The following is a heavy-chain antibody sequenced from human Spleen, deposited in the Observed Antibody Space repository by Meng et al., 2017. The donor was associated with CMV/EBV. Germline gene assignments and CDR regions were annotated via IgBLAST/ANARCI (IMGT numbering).Heavy chain of an antibody. V-gene: IGHV3-23*01. D-gene: IGHD5-18*01. CDR3: AKHPIYSYGYLEYNWFDP. CDR1: FAFRNYA. J-gene: IGHJ5*02. Sequence: FAFRNYAMSWVRQAPGEGLEWVSATSGSGGATYYADSVKARFTISRDNSKNTLYLQLNSLRVEDTAVYYCAKHPIYSYGYLEYNWFDPWGQGTLVTVSS. CDR2: TSGSGGAT.